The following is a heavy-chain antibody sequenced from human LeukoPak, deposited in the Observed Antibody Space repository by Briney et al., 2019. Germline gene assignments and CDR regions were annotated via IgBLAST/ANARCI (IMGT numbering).Heavy chain of an antibody. CDR3: AKEGRLTVAAVVVENYFDY. J-gene: IGHJ4*02. D-gene: IGHD3-22*01. CDR2: ISGSGGDA. V-gene: IGHV3-23*01. Sequence: GGSLRLSCAGSGFTFNRAAMSWVRQAPGKGLEWVSGISGSGGDAYYSDSVKGRFTISRDNAKTTVYLQMNSLRTEDTAEYYCAKEGRLTVAAVVVENYFDYWGQGTPVTVSA. CDR1: GFTFNRAA.